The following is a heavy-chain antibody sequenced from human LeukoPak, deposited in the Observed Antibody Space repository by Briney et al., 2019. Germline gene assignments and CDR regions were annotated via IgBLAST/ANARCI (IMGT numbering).Heavy chain of an antibody. CDR1: GYSISSGYY. D-gene: IGHD3-16*02. CDR2: IYHSGST. V-gene: IGHV4-38-2*02. J-gene: IGHJ4*02. Sequence: PSETLSLTCTVSGYSISSGYYWGWIRQPPGKGLEWIGSIYHSGSTYYNPSLKSRVTISVDTSKNQFSLKLSSVTAADTAVYYCARRSGDYVWGSYRPYYFDYWGQGTLVTVSS. CDR3: ARRSGDYVWGSYRPYYFDY.